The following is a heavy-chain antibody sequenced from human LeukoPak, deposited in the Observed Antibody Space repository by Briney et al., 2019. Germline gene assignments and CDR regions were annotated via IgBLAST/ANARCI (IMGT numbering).Heavy chain of an antibody. CDR3: ARDLYGDYFDY. CDR1: GYTFSRYG. CDR2: INAGNENT. J-gene: IGHJ4*02. V-gene: IGHV1-3*01. Sequence: ASVKVSCTASGYTFSRYGMHWVRQAPGQRLEWMGWINAGNENTKYSQKFQGRVSITRDTSASTAYMELSSLTSEDTAVYYCARDLYGDYFDYWGQGTLVTVSS. D-gene: IGHD3-16*01.